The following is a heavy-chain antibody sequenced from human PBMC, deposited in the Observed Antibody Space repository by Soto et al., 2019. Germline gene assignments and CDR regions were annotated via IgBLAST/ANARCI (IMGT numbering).Heavy chain of an antibody. CDR3: ARRTGAGNWYFDL. J-gene: IGHJ2*01. CDR2: IYYSGSP. Sequence: SETLSLTCTVSGGSISSSSYYWGWIRQPPGKGLEWIGSIYYSGSPFYNPSLKSRVALSVDTSKNQFSLKMTSVTAADTALYYCARRTGAGNWYFDLWGRGTLVTVSS. V-gene: IGHV4-39*01. D-gene: IGHD6-25*01. CDR1: GGSISSSSYY.